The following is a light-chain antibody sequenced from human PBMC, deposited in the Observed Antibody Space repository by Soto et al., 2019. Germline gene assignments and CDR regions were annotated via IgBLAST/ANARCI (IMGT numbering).Light chain of an antibody. CDR1: QSVSSN. CDR2: GAS. Sequence: EIVMTQSPATLSVSPGERATLSCRASQSVSSNLAWYQQKPGQAPRLLIYGASTRATGIPARFSGSGSGTEFTHTISSLQSEDFAVYYCQQYNNWPPWTFGQGTKVELK. J-gene: IGKJ1*01. V-gene: IGKV3-15*01. CDR3: QQYNNWPPWT.